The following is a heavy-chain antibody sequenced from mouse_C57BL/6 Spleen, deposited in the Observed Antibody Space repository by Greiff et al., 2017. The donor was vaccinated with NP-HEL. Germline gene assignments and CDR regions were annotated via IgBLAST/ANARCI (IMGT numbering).Heavy chain of an antibody. CDR1: GFNIKDDY. D-gene: IGHD2-1*01. J-gene: IGHJ3*01. CDR2: IDPENGDT. Sequence: VQLQQSGAELVRPGASVKLSCTASGFNIKDDYMHWVKQRPEQGLEWIGWIDPENGDTEYASKFQGKATITADTSSNTAYLQLSSLTSEDTAVYYCTTLYYGNRFAYWGQGTLVTVSA. V-gene: IGHV14-4*01. CDR3: TTLYYGNRFAY.